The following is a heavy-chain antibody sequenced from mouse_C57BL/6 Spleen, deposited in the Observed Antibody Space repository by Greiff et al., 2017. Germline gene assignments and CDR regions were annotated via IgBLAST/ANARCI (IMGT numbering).Heavy chain of an antibody. D-gene: IGHD1-1*01. CDR3: ARGGYYGSSDEAWFAY. CDR2: ISSGSSTN. CDR1: GFTFSDYG. J-gene: IGHJ3*01. V-gene: IGHV5-17*01. Sequence: EVQLVESGGGLVKPGGSLKLSCAASGFTFSDYGMHWVRQAPEKGLEWVAYISSGSSTNYYADTVKGRSTISRDNAKNTLFLQMTSLRSEDTAMYYCARGGYYGSSDEAWFAYWGQGTLVTVSA.